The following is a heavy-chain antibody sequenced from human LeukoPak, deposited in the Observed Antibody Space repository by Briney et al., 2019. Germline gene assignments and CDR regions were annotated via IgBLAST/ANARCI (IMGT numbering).Heavy chain of an antibody. J-gene: IGHJ6*03. V-gene: IGHV5-51*01. Sequence: PGGSLRLSCKGSGYSFTSYWIGWVRQMPGKGLEWMGIIYPGDSDTRYSPSFQGQVTISADKSISTAYLQWSSLRSEDTAVYYCARARRYYGSGSWFYYYMDVWGKGTTVTVSS. CDR3: ARARRYYGSGSWFYYYMDV. CDR1: GYSFTSYW. D-gene: IGHD3-10*01. CDR2: IYPGDSDT.